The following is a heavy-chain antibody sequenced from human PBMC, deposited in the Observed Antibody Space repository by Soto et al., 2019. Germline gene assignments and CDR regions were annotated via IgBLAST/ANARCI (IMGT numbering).Heavy chain of an antibody. D-gene: IGHD3-3*01. V-gene: IGHV3-23*01. CDR2: ISGSGGST. CDR1: GFTFSSYA. Sequence: GGSLRLSCAASGFTFSSYAMSWVRQAPGKGLEWVSAISGSGGSTYYADSVKGRFTISRDNSKNTLYLQMNSLRAEDTAVYYCAKANFGGENLGVSNYYYYGMDVWGQGTTVTVSS. J-gene: IGHJ6*02. CDR3: AKANFGGENLGVSNYYYYGMDV.